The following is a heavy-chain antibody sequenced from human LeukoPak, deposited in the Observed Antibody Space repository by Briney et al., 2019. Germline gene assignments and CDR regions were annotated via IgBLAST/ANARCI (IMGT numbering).Heavy chain of an antibody. CDR1: GGSISSGGNS. D-gene: IGHD4-17*01. CDR2: IYQSGST. V-gene: IGHV4-30-2*01. Sequence: SETLSLTCDVSGGSISSGGNSWSWIRQPPGKGLEWIGYIYQSGSTDYNPSLKSRVTISIDRSKNQFSLKLSSVTAADTAVYYCAAGTTVTTWGQGTLVTVSS. J-gene: IGHJ5*02. CDR3: AAGTTVTT.